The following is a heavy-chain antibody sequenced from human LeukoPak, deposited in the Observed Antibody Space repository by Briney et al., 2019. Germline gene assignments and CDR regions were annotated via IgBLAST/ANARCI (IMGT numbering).Heavy chain of an antibody. CDR2: TRNKANSYTT. V-gene: IGHV3-72*01. CDR1: GFTFRDHY. CDR3: AIDGMDV. J-gene: IGHJ6*02. Sequence: GGSLRLSCAASGFTFRDHYMDWVRQTPGKGLEWVVPTRNKANSYTTEYAAAVKGRFTHSRDDLKNSLYLQKNSLKSEDTAVYYCAIDGMDVWGQGTTVTVSS.